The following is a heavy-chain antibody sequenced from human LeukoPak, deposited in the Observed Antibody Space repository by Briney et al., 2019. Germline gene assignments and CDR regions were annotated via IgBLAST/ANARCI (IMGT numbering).Heavy chain of an antibody. Sequence: GSSVKVSCKASGGTFSSYAISWGRQEPGQRLEWMGRIIPILGIANYAQKFQGRVTITADKSTSTAYTELSSLRSEDTAVYYCATTHDYWGQGTLVTVSS. CDR1: GGTFSSYA. CDR3: ATTHDY. J-gene: IGHJ4*02. CDR2: IIPILGIA. V-gene: IGHV1-69*04.